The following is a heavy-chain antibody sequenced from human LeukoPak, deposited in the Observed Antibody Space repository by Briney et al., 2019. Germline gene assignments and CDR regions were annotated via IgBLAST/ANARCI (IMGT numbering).Heavy chain of an antibody. CDR3: ARGKTSQNIVTRKTYNWFDP. D-gene: IGHD2/OR15-2a*01. CDR1: GFTVSSSY. J-gene: IGHJ5*02. CDR2: IYSGGST. Sequence: GGSLRLSCAASGFTVSSSYMSWVRQAPGKGLKWVSVIYSGGSTYYADSVKGRFTISRDNAKNSLYLQMKSLRAEDTAVYYCARGKTSQNIVTRKTYNWFDPWGQGTLVTVSS. V-gene: IGHV3-66*01.